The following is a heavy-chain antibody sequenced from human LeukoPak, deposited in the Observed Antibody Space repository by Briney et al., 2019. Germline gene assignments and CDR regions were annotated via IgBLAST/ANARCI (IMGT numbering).Heavy chain of an antibody. V-gene: IGHV1-69*04. CDR1: GGTFSSYA. CDR3: ARDPGSVVVAAPYYFDY. Sequence: SVNVSCKASGGTFSSYAISWVRQSPGQGLEWWGRIIPILGIANSAQKCQGRVTITADKSTSTAYMELSSLRSEDTAVYYCARDPGSVVVAAPYYFDYWGQGTLVTVSS. J-gene: IGHJ4*02. CDR2: IIPILGIA. D-gene: IGHD2-15*01.